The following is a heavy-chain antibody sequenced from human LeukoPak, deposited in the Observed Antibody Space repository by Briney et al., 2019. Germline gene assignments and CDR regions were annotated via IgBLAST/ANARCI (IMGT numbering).Heavy chain of an antibody. D-gene: IGHD6-13*01. Sequence: SETLSLTCTVSGGSISSYYWSWIRQPPGKGLEWIGYIYYSGSTNYNPSLKSRVTISVDTSKNQFSLKLSSVTAADTAVYYCATIAAAGYWGQGTLVTVSS. J-gene: IGHJ4*02. CDR2: IYYSGST. CDR3: ATIAAAGY. V-gene: IGHV4-59*01. CDR1: GGSISSYY.